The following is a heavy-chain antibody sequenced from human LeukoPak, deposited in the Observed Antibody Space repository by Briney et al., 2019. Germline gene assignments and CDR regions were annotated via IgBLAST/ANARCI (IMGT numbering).Heavy chain of an antibody. CDR3: ARDFGFSPSSGYSFDY. CDR1: GFTFSSYE. D-gene: IGHD3-22*01. Sequence: GGSLRLSCAAFGFTFSSYEMNWVRQAPGKGLEWVSYISSSGSTIYYADSVKGRFTISRDNVENSLYLQMNSLRAEDTAVYYCARDFGFSPSSGYSFDYWGQGTLVTVSS. V-gene: IGHV3-48*03. J-gene: IGHJ4*02. CDR2: ISSSGSTI.